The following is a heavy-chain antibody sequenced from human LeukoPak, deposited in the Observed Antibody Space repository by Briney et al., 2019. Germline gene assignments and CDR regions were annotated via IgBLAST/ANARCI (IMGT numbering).Heavy chain of an antibody. J-gene: IGHJ6*03. CDR1: GGSFSGYY. CDR2: INHSGST. D-gene: IGHD6-6*01. CDR3: ARTSIGHYYYMDV. Sequence: SETLSLTCAVYGGSFSGYYWSWIRQPPGKGLEWIGEINHSGSTNYNPSLKSRVTISVDTSKNQFFLKLTSVTAADTAVYYCARTSIGHYYYMDVRGKGTTVTVSS. V-gene: IGHV4-34*01.